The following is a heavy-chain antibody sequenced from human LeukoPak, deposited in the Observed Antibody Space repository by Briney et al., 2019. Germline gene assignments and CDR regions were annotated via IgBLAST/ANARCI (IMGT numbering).Heavy chain of an antibody. CDR1: GYTFTSYG. Sequence: GASVKVSCKASGYTFTSYGISWVRQAPGQGLEWMGWISAYNGNANYAQNLQGRVTMTTDTSTSTAYMELRSLRSDDTAVYYCARDRGRDSSAYSPNWFDPWGQGTLVTVSS. D-gene: IGHD3-22*01. CDR3: ARDRGRDSSAYSPNWFDP. J-gene: IGHJ5*02. V-gene: IGHV1-18*01. CDR2: ISAYNGNA.